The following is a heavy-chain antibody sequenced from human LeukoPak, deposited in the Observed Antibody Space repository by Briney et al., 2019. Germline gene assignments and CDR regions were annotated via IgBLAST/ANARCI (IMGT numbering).Heavy chain of an antibody. D-gene: IGHD3-16*01. V-gene: IGHV4-4*02. Sequence: PSGTLSLTCDVSGDSISSGHWWSWVRQPPGKGLEWIGEIFHTGSTNYSPSLKGRVTISLDKSKNQFSLKMTSVTAADTAVFYCARGRVSLGTSLDFDYWGQGTLVTVSS. CDR2: IFHTGST. J-gene: IGHJ4*02. CDR3: ARGRVSLGTSLDFDY. CDR1: GDSISSGHW.